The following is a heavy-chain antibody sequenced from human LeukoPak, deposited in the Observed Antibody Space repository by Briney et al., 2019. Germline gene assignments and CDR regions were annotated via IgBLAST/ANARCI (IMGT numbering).Heavy chain of an antibody. CDR3: ARHLYSSTRNPTFDY. V-gene: IGHV4-39*01. J-gene: IGHJ4*02. D-gene: IGHD6-13*01. CDR1: GDSTSSSTYY. CDR2: FYYTGST. Sequence: SETLSLTCTVPGDSTSSSTYYWGWIRQPPGRGLEWLGSFYYTGSTYYNPSLKSRVTISVDTSKNQFSLKLSSVTAADTAVYYCARHLYSSTRNPTFDYWGQGTLVTVSS.